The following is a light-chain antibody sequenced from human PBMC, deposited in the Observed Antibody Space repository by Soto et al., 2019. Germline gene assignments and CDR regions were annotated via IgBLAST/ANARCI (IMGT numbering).Light chain of an antibody. CDR3: QQSYNTPPIT. J-gene: IGKJ5*01. V-gene: IGKV1-39*01. Sequence: DIQMTQSPSSLSASVGDRVTITCRASQSISTFLNWYQQKPGKAPKLLIYAASNLQSGVPSRFSGGGSGTYFTLTINTLQPEDFATYYCQQSYNTPPITFGQGTLLDIK. CDR2: AAS. CDR1: QSISTF.